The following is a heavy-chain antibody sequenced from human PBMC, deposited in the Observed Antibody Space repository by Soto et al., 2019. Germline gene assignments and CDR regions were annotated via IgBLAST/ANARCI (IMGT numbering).Heavy chain of an antibody. V-gene: IGHV1-2*04. J-gene: IGHJ3*02. D-gene: IGHD7-27*01. CDR3: ARAQYTLLTGDAFDI. Sequence: ASVKVSCKASEYTFTGYYMHWVRQAPGQGLEWMGWINPNSGGTNYAQKFQGWVTMTRDTSISTAYMELSRLRSDDTAVYYCARAQYTLLTGDAFDIWGQGTMVTVSS. CDR1: EYTFTGYY. CDR2: INPNSGGT.